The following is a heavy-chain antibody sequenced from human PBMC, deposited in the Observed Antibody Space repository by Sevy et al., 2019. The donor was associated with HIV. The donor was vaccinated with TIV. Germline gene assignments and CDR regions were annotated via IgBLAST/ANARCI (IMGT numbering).Heavy chain of an antibody. CDR2: IYYTGST. D-gene: IGHD6-19*01. V-gene: IGHV4-59*01. J-gene: IGHJ6*02. CDR1: GGSISSYY. Sequence: SETQSLTCTVSGGSISSYYWNWIRQSPGKGLEWIGYIYYTGSTNYNPSLKSRVTISVDTSKNQFSLKLTSVTAADTAVYYCARELISGRYYGMDVWGQGTTVTVSS. CDR3: ARELISGRYYGMDV.